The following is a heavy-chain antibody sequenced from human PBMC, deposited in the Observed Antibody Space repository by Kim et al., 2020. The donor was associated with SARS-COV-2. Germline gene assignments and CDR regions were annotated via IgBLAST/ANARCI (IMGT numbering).Heavy chain of an antibody. D-gene: IGHD4-17*01. CDR1: GYSISSGYY. Sequence: SETLSLTCTVSGYSISSGYYWGWIRQPPGKGLEWIGSIYHSGSTYYNPSLKSRVTISVDTSKNQFSLKLSSVTAADTAVYYCAKIDYGGNYRYFDYWGQGTLVTVSS. CDR3: AKIDYGGNYRYFDY. CDR2: IYHSGST. V-gene: IGHV4-38-2*02. J-gene: IGHJ4*02.